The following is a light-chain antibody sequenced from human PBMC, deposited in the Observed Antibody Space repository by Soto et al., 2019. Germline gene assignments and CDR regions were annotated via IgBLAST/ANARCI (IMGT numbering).Light chain of an antibody. CDR2: DVS. CDR3: SSYTSSSTFV. Sequence: QPASVSGSPGQSITISCTGSSSDVGGYNYVSWYQQHPGKAPKLMIYDVSNRPSGVSNRFSGSKSGNTASLTISGLQAEDEAVFSCSSYTSSSTFVFGSVT. CDR1: SSDVGGYNY. V-gene: IGLV2-14*01. J-gene: IGLJ1*01.